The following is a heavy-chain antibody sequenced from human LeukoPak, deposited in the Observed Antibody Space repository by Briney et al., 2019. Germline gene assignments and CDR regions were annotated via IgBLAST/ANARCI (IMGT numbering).Heavy chain of an antibody. Sequence: SETLSLTCTVSGGSTSSSSYYWGWIRQPPGKGLEWIGSIYYSGSTYYNPSLKSRVTISVDTSKNQFSLKLSSVTAADTAVYYCASPNVPTYYYGSGSYSGFDYWGQGTLVTVSS. CDR3: ASPNVPTYYYGSGSYSGFDY. V-gene: IGHV4-39*01. D-gene: IGHD3-10*01. J-gene: IGHJ4*02. CDR1: GGSTSSSSYY. CDR2: IYYSGST.